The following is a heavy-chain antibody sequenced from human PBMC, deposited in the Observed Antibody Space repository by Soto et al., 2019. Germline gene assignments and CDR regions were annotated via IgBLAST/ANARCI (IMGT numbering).Heavy chain of an antibody. CDR2: ISYDGNNE. D-gene: IGHD2-21*01. CDR1: GFNFNRFA. CDR3: ARDPSTPYWRGPGDH. Sequence: QVQMVESGGGLVQPGRSLRLTCTASGFNFNRFAIHWVRQAPGKGLEWVAVISYDGNNEYVADSLRDRFAISRDNSQNTVFLQIDDVRVEDTARYYCARDPSTPYWRGPGDHCGQGSLVIVSS. J-gene: IGHJ4*02. V-gene: IGHV3-30*09.